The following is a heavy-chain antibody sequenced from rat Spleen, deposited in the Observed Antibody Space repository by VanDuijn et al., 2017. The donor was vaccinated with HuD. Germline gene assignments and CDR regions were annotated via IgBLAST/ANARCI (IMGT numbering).Heavy chain of an antibody. V-gene: IGHV5-29*01. CDR2: LSFGGSSGHSST. J-gene: IGHJ3*01. D-gene: IGHD1-12*02. Sequence: EVQLVESGGGLVQPGRSLKLSCAASGFTFSDYGMAWVRQAPTKGLEWVATLSFGGSSGHSSTSYRDSVKGQFTNSRDNPKRTLSLQMNSLRSEDTATYYCTTDDGPQFAYWGQGTLVTVSS. CDR3: TTDDGPQFAY. CDR1: GFTFSDYG.